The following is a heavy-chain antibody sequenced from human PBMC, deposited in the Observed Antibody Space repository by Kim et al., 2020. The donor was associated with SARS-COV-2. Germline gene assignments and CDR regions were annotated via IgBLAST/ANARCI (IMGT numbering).Heavy chain of an antibody. Sequence: ASVKVSCKASGYTFTSYGISWVRQAPGQGLEWMGWISAYNGNTNYAQKLQGRVTMTTDTSTSTAYMELMSLRSDDTAVYYCARDSWADTAMAYYYYYGMDVWGQGTTVTVSS. CDR1: GYTFTSYG. CDR2: ISAYNGNT. V-gene: IGHV1-18*01. D-gene: IGHD5-18*01. CDR3: ARDSWADTAMAYYYYYGMDV. J-gene: IGHJ6*02.